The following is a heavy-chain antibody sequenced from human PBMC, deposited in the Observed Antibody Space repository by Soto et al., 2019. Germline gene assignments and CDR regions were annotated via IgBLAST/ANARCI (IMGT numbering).Heavy chain of an antibody. Sequence: VQLLESGGGLVQPGGSLRLSCAASGFTFSSYAMSWVRQAPGKGLEWVAVIWYDGSNKYYADSVKGRFTISRDNSKNTLYLQMNSLRAEDTAVYYCARGMGGYCSSTSCSNRPFDYWGQGTLVTVSS. J-gene: IGHJ4*02. D-gene: IGHD2-2*01. V-gene: IGHV3-33*08. CDR3: ARGMGGYCSSTSCSNRPFDY. CDR2: IWYDGSNK. CDR1: GFTFSSYA.